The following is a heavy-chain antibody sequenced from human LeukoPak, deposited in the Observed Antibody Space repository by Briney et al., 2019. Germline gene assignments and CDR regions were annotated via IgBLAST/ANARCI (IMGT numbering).Heavy chain of an antibody. V-gene: IGHV3-33*03. CDR2: IWYDGSNK. CDR1: GFTFSSYG. Sequence: GGSLRLSCAASGFTFSSYGMHWVRQAPGKGLEWVAVIWYDGSNKYYADSVKGRFTISRDNAKNSLYLQMNSLRAEDTALYYCAKGHCSSTSCYKDYWGQGTLVTVSS. D-gene: IGHD2-2*02. J-gene: IGHJ4*02. CDR3: AKGHCSSTSCYKDY.